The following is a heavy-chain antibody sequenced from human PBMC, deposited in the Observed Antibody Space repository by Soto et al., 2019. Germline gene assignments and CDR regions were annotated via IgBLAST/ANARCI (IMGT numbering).Heavy chain of an antibody. J-gene: IGHJ6*02. CDR1: GVCLCRWA. Sequence: AGGSRSLSCRAAGVCLCRWAMYWVRQDPGKGLEWVSAISGSGGSTYYADSVKGRFTISRDNSKTTLYLQMNSLRADDTAVYYCAKGVNYYDSSGYYSYYYNRTDVWCQGTTVTVSS. CDR2: ISGSGGST. V-gene: IGHV3-23*01. CDR3: AKGVNYYDSSGYYSYYYNRTDV. D-gene: IGHD3-22*01.